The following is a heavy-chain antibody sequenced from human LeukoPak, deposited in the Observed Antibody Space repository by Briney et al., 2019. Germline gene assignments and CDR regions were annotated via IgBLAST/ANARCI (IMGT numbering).Heavy chain of an antibody. Sequence: SVKVSCKASRGTFSSYAISWVRQAPGQGLEWMGGIIPIFGTANYAQKFQGRVTITADKSTSTAYMELSSLRSEDTAVYYCAGNQIAAVAIWDYWGQGTLVTVSS. J-gene: IGHJ4*02. D-gene: IGHD6-13*01. CDR1: RGTFSSYA. CDR3: AGNQIAAVAIWDY. V-gene: IGHV1-69*06. CDR2: IIPIFGTA.